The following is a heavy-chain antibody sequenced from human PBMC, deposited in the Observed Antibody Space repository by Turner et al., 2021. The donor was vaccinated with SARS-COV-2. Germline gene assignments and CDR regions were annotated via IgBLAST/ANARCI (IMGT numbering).Heavy chain of an antibody. CDR2: IYYSGGT. CDR1: GGSISSSTYY. V-gene: IGHV4-39*01. D-gene: IGHD3-22*01. CDR3: AGEEVVFRASHTLYYYGMDV. Sequence: HLQLQESGPGLVKPSGPLPPTCPVSGGSISSSTYYWGWIRQPPGTGREWIGRIYYSGGTYYNPSLKSGVTISVDTSKSQSSLKLSSVTAADTAVYYCAGEEVVFRASHTLYYYGMDVWGQGTTVTVSS. J-gene: IGHJ6*02.